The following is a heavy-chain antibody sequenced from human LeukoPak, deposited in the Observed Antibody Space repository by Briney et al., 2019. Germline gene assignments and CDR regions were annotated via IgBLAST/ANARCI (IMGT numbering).Heavy chain of an antibody. CDR2: INPNSGGT. J-gene: IGHJ4*02. V-gene: IGHV1-2*06. D-gene: IGHD3-22*01. CDR3: ARESDYYDSSGPGRDY. CDR1: GYTFTGYY. Sequence: ASVKVSCKASGYTFTGYYMHWVRQAPGQGLEWMGRINPNSGGTNYAQKFQGRVTMTRDTSISTAYMELSRLRSDDTAVYYCARESDYYDSSGPGRDYWGQGTLVTVSS.